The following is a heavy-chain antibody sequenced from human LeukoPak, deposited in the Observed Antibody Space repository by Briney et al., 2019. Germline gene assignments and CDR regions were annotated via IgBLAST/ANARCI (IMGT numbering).Heavy chain of an antibody. D-gene: IGHD3-22*01. CDR2: IYYTGST. CDR3: ARYDSSGYNSY. V-gene: IGHV4-59*11. Sequence: PSETLSLTCTVSGGSISSHSWSWIRQPPGKGLEWLGYIYYTGSTNYNPSLRSRLTISIDTSKNQFSLTLSSVTAADTAVYYCARYDSSGYNSYWGQGTLVTVSS. J-gene: IGHJ4*02. CDR1: GGSISSHS.